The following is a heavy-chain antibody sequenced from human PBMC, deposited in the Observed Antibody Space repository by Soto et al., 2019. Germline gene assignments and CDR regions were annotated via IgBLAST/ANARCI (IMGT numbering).Heavy chain of an antibody. Sequence: EVQLVESGGGLVQPGGSLRLSCAASGFTFTSHWLHWVRQAPGEGLVWVSRMSPDGSDTKFADSVKGRFTISRDNAKSTLYLDMNSLRAEDTGVYYCARPETKVYSAFDTWGQGTMVTVSS. D-gene: IGHD6-6*01. J-gene: IGHJ3*02. CDR2: MSPDGSDT. CDR1: GFTFTSHW. V-gene: IGHV3-74*03. CDR3: ARPETKVYSAFDT.